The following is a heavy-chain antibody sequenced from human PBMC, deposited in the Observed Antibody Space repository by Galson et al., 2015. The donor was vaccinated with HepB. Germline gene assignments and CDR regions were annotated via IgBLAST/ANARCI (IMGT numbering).Heavy chain of an antibody. CDR2: ISAYNGNT. D-gene: IGHD6-19*01. V-gene: IGHV1-18*04. CDR3: ARVWDPSSYSSGWSYYYYGMDV. CDR1: GYTFTSYG. J-gene: IGHJ6*02. Sequence: VKVSCKASGYTFTSYGISWVRPAPGQGLEWMGWISAYNGNTNYAQKLQGRVTMTTDTSTSTAYMELRSLRSDDTAMYYCARVWDPSSYSSGWSYYYYGMDVWGQGTTVTVSS.